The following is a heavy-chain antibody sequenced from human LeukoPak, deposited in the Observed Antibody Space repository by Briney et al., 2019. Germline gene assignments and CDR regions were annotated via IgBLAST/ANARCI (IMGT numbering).Heavy chain of an antibody. CDR2: INHSGST. V-gene: IGHV4-34*01. Sequence: SETLSLTCAVYGGSFSGYYWSWIRQPPGKGLEWIGEINHSGSTNYNPSLKSRVTISVDTSKNQFSLKLSSVTAADTAVYYCARVPRWPGLAGTGRRVNWFDPWGQGTLVTVSS. J-gene: IGHJ5*02. CDR3: ARVPRWPGLAGTGRRVNWFDP. CDR1: GGSFSGYY. D-gene: IGHD6-19*01.